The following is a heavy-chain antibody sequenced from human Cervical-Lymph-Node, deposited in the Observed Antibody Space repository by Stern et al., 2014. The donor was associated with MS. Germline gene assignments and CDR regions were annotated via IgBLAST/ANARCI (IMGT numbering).Heavy chain of an antibody. CDR1: GDTFTNNY. CDR2: INPTTGST. CDR3: ARDQPTLGGAFDV. D-gene: IGHD3-16*01. V-gene: IGHV1-46*01. Sequence: QVQLVQSGAEVKKPGASVKVSCKASGDTFTNNYIHWVRQAPGQRLEWMGIINPTTGSTSYAQKFQGRVTVTRDTSTGTVYMALSSLRSEETAVYYCARDQPTLGGAFDVWGQGTMVTVSS. J-gene: IGHJ3*01.